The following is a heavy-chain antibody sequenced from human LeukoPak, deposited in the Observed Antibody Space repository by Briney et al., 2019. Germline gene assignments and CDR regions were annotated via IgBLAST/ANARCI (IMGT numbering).Heavy chain of an antibody. V-gene: IGHV4-39*07. Sequence: SETLSLTCTVSGGSISTSNYYWGWIRQPPGKGLEWIGNIFYSGSTYYSPSLKSRVTISVDTSKNQFSLKLSSVTAADTAVYYCARDRGTWNDDGFDYWGQGTLVTVSS. CDR3: ARDRGTWNDDGFDY. J-gene: IGHJ4*02. CDR1: GGSISTSNYY. D-gene: IGHD1-1*01. CDR2: IFYSGST.